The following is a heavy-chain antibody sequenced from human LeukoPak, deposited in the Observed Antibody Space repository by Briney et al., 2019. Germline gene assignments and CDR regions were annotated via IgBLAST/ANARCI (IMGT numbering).Heavy chain of an antibody. CDR1: GFTFSSYA. Sequence: GGSLRLSCAASGFTFSSYAMSWVRQAPGKGLEWVSAISGSGGSTYYADSVKGRLIISRDNSKNTLFLQMNSLRAEDTAVYYCAKAVGAAGGTRPEYWGQGTLVTVSS. D-gene: IGHD6-13*01. CDR3: AKAVGAAGGTRPEY. V-gene: IGHV3-23*01. J-gene: IGHJ4*02. CDR2: ISGSGGST.